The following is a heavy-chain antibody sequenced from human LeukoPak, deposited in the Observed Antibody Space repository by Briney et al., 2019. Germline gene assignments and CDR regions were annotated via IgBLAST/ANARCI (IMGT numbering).Heavy chain of an antibody. CDR2: FSRSGPDT. Sequence: GGSLRLSCAASGFTFGSYGMSWVRQAPGKGPEWVSTFSRSGPDTYYADSVKGRFTIFRDNSKNTLYLQMNRLRAEDTAVYYCAKGSLGSWYYFDYWGQGTLVTVSS. J-gene: IGHJ4*02. CDR1: GFTFGSYG. CDR3: AKGSLGSWYYFDY. V-gene: IGHV3-23*01. D-gene: IGHD6-13*01.